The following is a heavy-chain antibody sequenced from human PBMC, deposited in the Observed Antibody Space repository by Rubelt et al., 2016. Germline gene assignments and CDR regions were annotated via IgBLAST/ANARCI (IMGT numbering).Heavy chain of an antibody. J-gene: IGHJ3*02. D-gene: IGHD1-26*01. V-gene: IGHV5-51*01. CDR2: IYPGYSDT. CDR3: ARHGQVQSGDAFDI. CDR1: GCSFTSYW. Sequence: EVQLVQSGAEVKKPGESLKISCKGSGCSFTSYWIGWVRQMPGKGLEWMGIIYPGYSDTRDSPSFHVQVSTSSDKSISTAYLQWSSLKASDTAMYYCARHGQVQSGDAFDIWGQGTMVTVSS.